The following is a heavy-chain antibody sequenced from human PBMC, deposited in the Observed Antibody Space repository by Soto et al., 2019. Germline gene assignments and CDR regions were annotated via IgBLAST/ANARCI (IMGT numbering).Heavy chain of an antibody. Sequence: EVQLLESGGGLVQPGGSVRLSCAASGFAFNSSAMAWVRQTPGKGLQWVSAITVAGGGTYYADSVKGRFAISRDNSKKTLYLQMNSLSAEDTALYFCAKWPPSPKMGVTIHWGLGTLVTVSS. V-gene: IGHV3-23*01. D-gene: IGHD1-26*01. CDR1: GFAFNSSA. CDR2: ITVAGGGT. CDR3: AKWPPSPKMGVTIH. J-gene: IGHJ4*02.